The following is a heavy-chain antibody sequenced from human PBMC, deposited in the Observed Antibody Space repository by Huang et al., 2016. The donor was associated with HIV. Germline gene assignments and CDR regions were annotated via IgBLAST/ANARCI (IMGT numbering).Heavy chain of an antibody. CDR3: ARDWSFGSSTSPAD. CDR1: GYTFTDSN. D-gene: IGHD6-6*01. J-gene: IGHJ4*02. V-gene: IGHV1-2*02. Sequence: QVQLVQSGAEVKNPGASVRVSCKASGYTFTDSNIHWGRQAPGQGLEWIGWINPKRGGTIYAQRVQGRITMTRDTTISTVHMDLRRIQSDDTAVYFCARDWSFGSSTSPADWGQGTLVTVSS. CDR2: INPKRGGT.